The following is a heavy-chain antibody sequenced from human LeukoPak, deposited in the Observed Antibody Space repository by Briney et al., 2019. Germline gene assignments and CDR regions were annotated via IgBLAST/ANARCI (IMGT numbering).Heavy chain of an antibody. J-gene: IGHJ4*02. CDR1: GFTFSSYS. CDR3: ARNYGDYSIFDY. CDR2: ISSSSSYI. Sequence: GGSLRLSCAASGFTFSSYSMNWVRQAPGKGPEWVSSISSSSSYIYYADSVKGRFTISRDNAKNSLYLQMNSLRAEDTAVYYCARNYGDYSIFDYWGQGTLVTVSS. V-gene: IGHV3-21*01. D-gene: IGHD4-17*01.